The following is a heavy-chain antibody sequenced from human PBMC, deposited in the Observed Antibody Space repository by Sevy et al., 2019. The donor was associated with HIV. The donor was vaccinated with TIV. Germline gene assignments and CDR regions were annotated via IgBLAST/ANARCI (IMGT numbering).Heavy chain of an antibody. CDR1: RFTFSDYG. J-gene: IGHJ4*02. CDR3: TKNTAAAGVGGFDY. V-gene: IGHV3-30*02. D-gene: IGHD6-13*01. CDR2: IWYDGTDK. Sequence: GGSLRLSCTASRFTFSDYGMHWVRQAPGKGLDWVAFIWYDGTDKYYADSVEGRFTISRDNSGNKLVLQMNSLRPEDTAVYYCTKNTAAAGVGGFDYWGRGTMVTVSS.